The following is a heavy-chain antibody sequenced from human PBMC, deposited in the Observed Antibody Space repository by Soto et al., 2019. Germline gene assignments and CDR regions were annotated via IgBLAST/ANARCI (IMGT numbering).Heavy chain of an antibody. Sequence: SISSSSYYWGWIRQPPGKGLEWIGSIYYSGSTYYNPSLKSRVTISVDTSKNQFSLKLSSVTAADTAVYYCASLPIAAAGTYYYYGMDVWGQGTTVTVYS. CDR1: SISSSSYY. J-gene: IGHJ6*02. D-gene: IGHD6-13*01. CDR2: IYYSGST. CDR3: ASLPIAAAGTYYYYGMDV. V-gene: IGHV4-39*01.